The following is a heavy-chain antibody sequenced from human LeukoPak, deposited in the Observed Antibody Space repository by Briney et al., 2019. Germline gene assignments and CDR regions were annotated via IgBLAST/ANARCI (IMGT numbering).Heavy chain of an antibody. J-gene: IGHJ6*03. Sequence: GGSLRLSCAASGFTFSTYGMHWVRQAPGKGLEWVAVISYDGSIKYYADSVKGRFTISRDNSKNTLYLQMNSLRAEDTAVDYCAKDGSSPRNYYMDVWGKGTTVTVSS. D-gene: IGHD2-15*01. CDR1: GFTFSTYG. CDR3: AKDGSSPRNYYMDV. V-gene: IGHV3-30*18. CDR2: ISYDGSIK.